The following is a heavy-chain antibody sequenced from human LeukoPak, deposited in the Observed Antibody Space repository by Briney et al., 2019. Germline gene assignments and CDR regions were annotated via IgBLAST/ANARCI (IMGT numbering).Heavy chain of an antibody. D-gene: IGHD3-3*01. CDR1: GYSFTSYW. V-gene: IGHV5-51*01. CDR2: IYPGDSAT. CDR3: ARQVPPQTYYDFGSGSPFIPYGMDG. Sequence: GESLNISCKGSGYSFTSYWIGWVRQMPGKGLEWMGIIYPGDSATRYSPSFQCQVTPSAAKSVTTAWLQWSSLKASETAMYCCARQVPPQTYYDFGSGSPFIPYGMDGWGQGTTVSVSS. J-gene: IGHJ6*02.